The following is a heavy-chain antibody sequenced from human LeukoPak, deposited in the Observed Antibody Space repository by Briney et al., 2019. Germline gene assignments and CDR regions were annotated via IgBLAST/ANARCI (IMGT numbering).Heavy chain of an antibody. J-gene: IGHJ4*02. CDR1: GFTLSSYA. V-gene: IGHV3-23*01. CDR2: ISASGTT. CDR3: ARPAMLCTSSSCYYYFDN. D-gene: IGHD2-15*01. Sequence: PGGSLRLSCAASGFTLSSYAMTWVRQAPGKGLEWVSAISASGTTNYADSVKGHFTVSRDNSKNTLYLQMNSLRAEDTALYYCARPAMLCTSSSCYYYFDNWGQGTLVTVSS.